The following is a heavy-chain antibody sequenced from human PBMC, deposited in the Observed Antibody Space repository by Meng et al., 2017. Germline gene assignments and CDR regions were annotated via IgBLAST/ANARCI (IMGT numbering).Heavy chain of an antibody. Sequence: EGQLVESGGGLVKPGGSLRLSCAASGFTFSSYSMNWVRQAPGKGLVWVSRINRDGSSTSYADSVKGRFTISRDNAKNTLYLQMNSLRAEDTAVYYCARDRSSSGFDYWGQGTLVTVSS. V-gene: IGHV3-74*01. CDR1: GFTFSSYS. CDR3: ARDRSSSGFDY. J-gene: IGHJ4*02. D-gene: IGHD6-19*01. CDR2: INRDGSST.